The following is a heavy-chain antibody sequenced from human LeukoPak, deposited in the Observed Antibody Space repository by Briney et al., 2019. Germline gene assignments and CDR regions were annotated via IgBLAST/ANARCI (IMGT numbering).Heavy chain of an antibody. CDR3: ARNYGDYGSHYYYGMDV. J-gene: IGHJ6*02. V-gene: IGHV3-21*01. Sequence: GGSLRLSCAASGFTFSSYSMNWVRQAPGKGLEWVSSISSSSSYIYYADSVKGRFTISRDNAKNSLYLQMNSLRAEDTAVYYCARNYGDYGSHYYYGMDVWGQGTTVTVSS. CDR1: GFTFSSYS. CDR2: ISSSSSYI. D-gene: IGHD4-17*01.